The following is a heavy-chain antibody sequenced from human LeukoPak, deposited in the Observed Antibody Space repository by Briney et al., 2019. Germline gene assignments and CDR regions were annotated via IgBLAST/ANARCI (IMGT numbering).Heavy chain of an antibody. V-gene: IGHV1-3*01. CDR3: AREPTLTGYNNYYYYYGMDV. J-gene: IGHJ6*02. CDR1: GYTFTSYS. D-gene: IGHD3-9*01. CDR2: INAGNGNT. Sequence: ASVKVSCKASGYTFTSYSLHWVRQAPGQRLEWMGWINAGNGNTKYSQKFQGRVTITRDTSASTAYMELSSLRSEDTAVYYCAREPTLTGYNNYYYYYGMDVWGQGTTVTVSS.